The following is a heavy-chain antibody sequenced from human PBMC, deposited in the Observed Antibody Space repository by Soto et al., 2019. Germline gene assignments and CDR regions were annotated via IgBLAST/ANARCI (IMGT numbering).Heavy chain of an antibody. J-gene: IGHJ4*02. CDR3: AKALGTVVVAAPLDY. D-gene: IGHD2-15*01. Sequence: GGSLRLSSAASGFTFSSYAMSWVRQAPGKGLEWVSAISGSGGSTYYADSVKGRFTISRDNSKNTLYLQMNSLRAEDTAVYYCAKALGTVVVAAPLDYWGQGTLVTVSS. CDR1: GFTFSSYA. CDR2: ISGSGGST. V-gene: IGHV3-23*01.